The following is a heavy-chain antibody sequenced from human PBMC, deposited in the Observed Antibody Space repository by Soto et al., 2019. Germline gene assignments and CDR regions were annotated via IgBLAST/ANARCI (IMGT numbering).Heavy chain of an antibody. CDR3: ARDLRTGYDSYYFDY. J-gene: IGHJ4*02. CDR2: IDYSGRT. V-gene: IGHV4-38-2*02. CDR1: GYLISSGYY. D-gene: IGHD3-9*01. Sequence: ETMSLTCSVSGYLISSGYYWGWIRQTPGKGLEWLGSIDYSGRTYYNLSLKSRVSTSVDLSKHQFCLNVRSVTAADTAVYFCARDLRTGYDSYYFDYWGQGTLVTVSS.